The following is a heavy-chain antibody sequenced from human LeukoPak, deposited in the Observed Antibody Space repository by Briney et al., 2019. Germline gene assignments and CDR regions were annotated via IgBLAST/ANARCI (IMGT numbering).Heavy chain of an antibody. D-gene: IGHD1-26*01. J-gene: IGHJ4*02. Sequence: SQTLSLTCAISGDSVSSNSAAWNWIRQFPSRGLEWLGRTYYRSKWYNDYAVSVKSRIIINPDTSKNQFSLQLNSVTPEDTAVYYCARAASSGSYTGEIFDYWGQGTLVTVSS. V-gene: IGHV6-1*01. CDR1: GDSVSSNSAA. CDR2: TYYRSKWYN. CDR3: ARAASSGSYTGEIFDY.